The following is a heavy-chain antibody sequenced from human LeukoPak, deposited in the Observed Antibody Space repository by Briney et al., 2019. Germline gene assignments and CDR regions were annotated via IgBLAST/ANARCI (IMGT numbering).Heavy chain of an antibody. CDR3: TTAPRGYCSGGSCSYAFDI. CDR2: IKSKSDGGTT. Sequence: GGSLRLSCAASTFTFSNAWMSWVRQAPGKGLEWVGRIKSKSDGGTTDYAAPVKGRFTISRDDSKNTLYRQMNSLKTEDTAVYYCTTAPRGYCSGGSCSYAFDIWGQGTMVTVSS. J-gene: IGHJ3*02. V-gene: IGHV3-15*01. D-gene: IGHD2-15*01. CDR1: TFTFSNAW.